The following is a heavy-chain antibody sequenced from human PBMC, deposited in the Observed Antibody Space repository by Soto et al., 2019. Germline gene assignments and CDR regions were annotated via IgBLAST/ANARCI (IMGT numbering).Heavy chain of an antibody. CDR2: IYYSGST. D-gene: IGHD1-1*01. J-gene: IGHJ4*02. CDR3: GRHRRETGTYAQPLDY. CDR1: GGSISSYY. V-gene: IGHV4-59*01. Sequence: SETLSLTCTVSGGSISSYYWSWIRQPPGKGLEWIGYIYYSGSTNYNPSLKSRVTISVDTSKNQFSLKLSSVTAADTAVYYCGRHRRETGTYAQPLDYWGQGSLVTVSS.